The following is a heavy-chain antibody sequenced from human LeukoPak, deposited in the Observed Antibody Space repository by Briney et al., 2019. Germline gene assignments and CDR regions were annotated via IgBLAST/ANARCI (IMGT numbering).Heavy chain of an antibody. CDR2: ISSSGSTI. V-gene: IGHV3-48*03. J-gene: IGHJ4*02. Sequence: PGGSLRLSCAASGFTFSSYEMNWARQAPGKGLEWVSYISSSGSTIYYADSVKGRFTISRDNAKNSLYLQMDSLRAEDTAVYYCARDLQRRDGSWALDYWGQGTLVTVSS. CDR1: GFTFSSYE. CDR3: ARDLQRRDGSWALDY. D-gene: IGHD5-24*01.